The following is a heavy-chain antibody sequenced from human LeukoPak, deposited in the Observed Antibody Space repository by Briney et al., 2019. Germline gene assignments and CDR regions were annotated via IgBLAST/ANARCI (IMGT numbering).Heavy chain of an antibody. CDR1: GFTFSSYA. CDR2: ISYDGSNK. CDR3: ARDAYTESSGDFHDY. J-gene: IGHJ4*02. D-gene: IGHD3-22*01. Sequence: PGGSLRLSCAASGFTFSSYAMHWVRQAPGKGLEWVAVISYDGSNKYYADSVKGRFTISRDNSKNTLYLQMNSLRAEDTAVYYSARDAYTESSGDFHDYLGQGTLVTVSS. V-gene: IGHV3-30*04.